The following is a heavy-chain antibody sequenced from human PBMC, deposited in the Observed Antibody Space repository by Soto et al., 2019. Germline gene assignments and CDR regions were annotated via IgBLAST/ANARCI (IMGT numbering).Heavy chain of an antibody. Sequence: SETLSLTCTVSGGSISSGGYYWSWIRQHPGKGLEWIGYIYYSGSTYYNPSLKSRVTISVDTSKNQFSLKLSSVTAADTAVYYCARGAAVGGEDYYYYGMDVWGQGTTVTVSS. CDR3: ARGAAVGGEDYYYYGMDV. CDR1: GGSISSGGYY. D-gene: IGHD2-15*01. J-gene: IGHJ6*02. CDR2: IYYSGST. V-gene: IGHV4-31*03.